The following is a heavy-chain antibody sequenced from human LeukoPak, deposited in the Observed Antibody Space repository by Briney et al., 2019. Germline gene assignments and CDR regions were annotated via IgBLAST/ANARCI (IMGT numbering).Heavy chain of an antibody. J-gene: IGHJ4*02. CDR2: ISSNGGST. V-gene: IGHV3-64*01. D-gene: IGHD6-19*01. CDR3: ARGNRDSSGWALDY. CDR1: GFTFSSYA. Sequence: GGSLRLSCAASGFTFSSYAMHWVRQAPGKGLEYVSAISSNGGSTYYANSVKGRFTISRDNSKNTLYLRMGSLRAEDMAVYYCARGNRDSSGWALDYWGQGTLVTVSS.